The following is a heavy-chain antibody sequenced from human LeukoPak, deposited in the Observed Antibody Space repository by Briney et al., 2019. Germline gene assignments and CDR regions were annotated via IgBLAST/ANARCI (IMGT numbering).Heavy chain of an antibody. D-gene: IGHD3-22*01. V-gene: IGHV3-23*01. J-gene: IGHJ3*02. CDR2: ISGSGGST. CDR1: GFTFSSYA. CDR3: ADYYDCSGYINDAFDI. Sequence: GGSLRLSCAASGFTFSSYAMSWVRQAPGKGLEWVSAISGSGGSTYYADSVKGRFTISRDNSKNTLYLQMNSLRAEDTAVYYCADYYDCSGYINDAFDIWGQGTMVTVSS.